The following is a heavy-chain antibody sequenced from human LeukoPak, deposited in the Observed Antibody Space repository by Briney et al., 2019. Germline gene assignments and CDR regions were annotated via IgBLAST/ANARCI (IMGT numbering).Heavy chain of an antibody. Sequence: GGSLRLSCAASGFTFRRYVMNWVRQAPGKGLEWVSVISGGGGSTYYADSVKGRFTISRDNSKNTLFLQMNSLRAENTAVYYWAKGGYCSSTSCYVGWFDPWGQGTLVTVSS. J-gene: IGHJ5*02. CDR3: AKGGYCSSTSCYVGWFDP. CDR1: GFTFRRYV. V-gene: IGHV3-23*01. CDR2: ISGGGGST. D-gene: IGHD2-2*01.